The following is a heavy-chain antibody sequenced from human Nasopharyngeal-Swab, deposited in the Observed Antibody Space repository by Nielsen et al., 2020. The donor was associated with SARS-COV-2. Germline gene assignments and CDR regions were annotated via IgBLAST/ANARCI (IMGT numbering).Heavy chain of an antibody. D-gene: IGHD3-3*01. Sequence: ASVKVSCKASGYTFTGYYMHWVRQAPGQGLEWMGRINPNSGGTNYAQKFQGRVTMTRDTSISTAYMELSRLRSDDTAVYYCARAPDYDFWSGIYYYYYYYMDVWGKGTTVTVSS. J-gene: IGHJ6*03. V-gene: IGHV1-2*06. CDR1: GYTFTGYY. CDR3: ARAPDYDFWSGIYYYYYYYMDV. CDR2: INPNSGGT.